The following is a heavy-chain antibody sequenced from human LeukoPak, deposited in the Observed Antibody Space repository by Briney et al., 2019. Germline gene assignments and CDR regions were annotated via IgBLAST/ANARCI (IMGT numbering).Heavy chain of an antibody. CDR1: GYTFTSYD. CDR2: MNPNSGNT. J-gene: IGHJ6*02. Sequence: GAPVEVSCKASGYTFTSYDINWVRQATGQGLEWMGWMNPNSGNTGYAQKFQGRVTMTRNTSISTAYMELSSLRSEDTAVYYCARRGITIFGVVPSYGMDVWGQGTTVTVSS. CDR3: ARRGITIFGVVPSYGMDV. V-gene: IGHV1-8*01. D-gene: IGHD3-3*01.